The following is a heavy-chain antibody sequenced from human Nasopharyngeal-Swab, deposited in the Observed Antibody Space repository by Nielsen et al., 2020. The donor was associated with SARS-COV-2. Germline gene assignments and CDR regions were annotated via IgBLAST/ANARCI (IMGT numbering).Heavy chain of an antibody. CDR1: GDSINSHF. J-gene: IGHJ3*02. D-gene: IGHD5-18*01. V-gene: IGHV4-59*11. CDR3: ARGAEYSYGYYAFDI. CDR2: ISYGGST. Sequence: SETLSLTCTVSGDSINSHFWSWIRQPPGKGLDWIGYISYGGSTNYNPSLRNRVTISVDTSKSQFSLKLTSVTAADTAVYYCARGAEYSYGYYAFDIWGPGTMVTVSS.